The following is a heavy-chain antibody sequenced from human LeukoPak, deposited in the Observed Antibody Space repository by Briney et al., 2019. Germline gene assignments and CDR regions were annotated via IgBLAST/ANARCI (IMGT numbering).Heavy chain of an antibody. Sequence: GGSLRLSCAASGFSLSYYDMNWVRQAPGKGLEWISYISSSSTIIYYADSVKGRFTISRDNAKNSLFLQMDSLRDEDTAVYYCARYDYWGQGTLVTVSS. CDR1: GFSLSYYD. CDR3: ARYDY. CDR2: ISSSSTII. J-gene: IGHJ4*02. V-gene: IGHV3-48*02.